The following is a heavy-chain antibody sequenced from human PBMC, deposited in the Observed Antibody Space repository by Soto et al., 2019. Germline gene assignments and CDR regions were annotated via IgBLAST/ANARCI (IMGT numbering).Heavy chain of an antibody. V-gene: IGHV1-18*04. D-gene: IGHD6-19*01. CDR3: ARDRGSSGWYQEDWWDY. Sequence: ASVKVSCKASGYTFTSYGISWVRQAPGQVLEWMGWISAYNGNTNYAQKLQGRVTMTTDTSTSTAYMELRSLRSDDTAVYYCARDRGSSGWYQEDWWDYWGQGTLVTVSS. CDR1: GYTFTSYG. CDR2: ISAYNGNT. J-gene: IGHJ4*02.